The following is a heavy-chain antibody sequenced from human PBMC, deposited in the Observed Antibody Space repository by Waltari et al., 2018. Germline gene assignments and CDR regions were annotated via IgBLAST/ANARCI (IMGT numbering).Heavy chain of an antibody. CDR3: ARRGPDFWSGYPNDY. CDR2: ISAYNGNT. V-gene: IGHV1-18*01. CDR1: GYTLTSSG. J-gene: IGHJ4*02. D-gene: IGHD3-3*01. Sequence: QVQLVQSGAEVKKPGAPVKVSCKASGYTLTSSGISWVRQAHGQGLEWMGWISAYNGNTNYAQKLQGRVTMTTDTSTSTAYMELRSLRSDDTAVYYCARRGPDFWSGYPNDYWGQGTLVTVSS.